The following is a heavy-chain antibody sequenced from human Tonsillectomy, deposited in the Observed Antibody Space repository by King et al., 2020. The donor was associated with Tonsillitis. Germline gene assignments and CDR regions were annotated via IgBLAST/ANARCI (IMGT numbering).Heavy chain of an antibody. V-gene: IGHV3-23*04. J-gene: IGHJ4*02. CDR3: ARGYYYESSAYDY. CDR2: IGGSGTSG. D-gene: IGHD3-22*01. CDR1: GFTFTFYA. Sequence: VQLVESGGGLVQPGGSLRLSCAASGFTFTFYAMAWVRQAPGKGLEWVSSIGGSGTSGYYADSVKGRFTISRDNSNNTLSLEMHSLRAGDTAVYYCARGYYYESSAYDYWGQGSLVTVSS.